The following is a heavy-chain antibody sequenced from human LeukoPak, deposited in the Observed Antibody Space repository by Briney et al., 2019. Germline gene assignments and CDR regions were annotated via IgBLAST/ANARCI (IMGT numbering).Heavy chain of an antibody. Sequence: GGSLRLSCAASGFTFSDYYMSWIRRAPGKGLEWVSYISSSGSTIYYADSVKGRFTISRDNAKNSLYLQMNSLRAEDTAVYYCAGYCSSTSCSPFDYWGQGTLVTVTS. D-gene: IGHD2-2*01. CDR3: AGYCSSTSCSPFDY. CDR1: GFTFSDYY. CDR2: ISSSGSTI. J-gene: IGHJ4*02. V-gene: IGHV3-11*01.